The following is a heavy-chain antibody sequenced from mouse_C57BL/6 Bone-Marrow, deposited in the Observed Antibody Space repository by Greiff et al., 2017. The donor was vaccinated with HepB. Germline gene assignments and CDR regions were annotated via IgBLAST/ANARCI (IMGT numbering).Heavy chain of an antibody. V-gene: IGHV5-6*01. Sequence: EVQGVESGGDLVKPGGSLKLSCAASGFTFSSYGMSWVRQTPDKRLEWVATISSGGSYTYYPNSVKGRFTISRDNAKNTLYLQMSSLKSEDTAMYYCARQGLLWLRRGFDYWGQGTTLTVSS. CDR2: ISSGGSYT. D-gene: IGHD2-2*01. CDR3: ARQGLLWLRRGFDY. CDR1: GFTFSSYG. J-gene: IGHJ2*01.